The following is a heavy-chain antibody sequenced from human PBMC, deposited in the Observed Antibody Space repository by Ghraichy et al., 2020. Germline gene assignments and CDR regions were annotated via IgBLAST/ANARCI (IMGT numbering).Heavy chain of an antibody. CDR2: IYHSGST. Sequence: SETLSLTCAVSGGSISSSNWWSWVRQPPGKGLEWIGEIYHSGSTNYNPSLKSRVTISVDKSKNQFSLKLSSVTAADTAVYYCARAPGGYYYDSSGYYSLDYWGQGTLVTVSS. CDR1: GGSISSSNW. V-gene: IGHV4-4*02. D-gene: IGHD3-22*01. CDR3: ARAPGGYYYDSSGYYSLDY. J-gene: IGHJ4*02.